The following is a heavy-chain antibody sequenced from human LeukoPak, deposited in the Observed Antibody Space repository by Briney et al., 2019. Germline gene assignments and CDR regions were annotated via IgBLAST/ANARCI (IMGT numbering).Heavy chain of an antibody. J-gene: IGHJ4*02. CDR2: IYYSGST. CDR3: ARGGGYDIFFDY. CDR1: GGSISSYY. D-gene: IGHD3-9*01. V-gene: IGHV4-59*08. Sequence: SETLSLTCTVSGGSISSYYWSWIRQPPGKGLEWIGYIYYSGSTYYNPSLKSRVTISVDTSKNQFSLKLSSVTAADTAVYYCARGGGYDIFFDYWGQGTLVTVSS.